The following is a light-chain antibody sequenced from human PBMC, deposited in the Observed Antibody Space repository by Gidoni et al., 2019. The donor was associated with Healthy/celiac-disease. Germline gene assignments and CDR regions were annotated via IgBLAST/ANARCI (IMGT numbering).Light chain of an antibody. CDR1: QSVSSY. CDR3: QQSYSTPLT. CDR2: AAS. V-gene: IGKV1-39*01. J-gene: IGKJ4*01. Sequence: DIQMTQSPSSLSASVGDRVTITCRASQSVSSYLNWYQQKPGKAPKRLIYAASSLQSGVPSRFSGSGSGTDFTLTVSSLQPKDFATYYCQQSYSTPLTFGGGTKVEIK.